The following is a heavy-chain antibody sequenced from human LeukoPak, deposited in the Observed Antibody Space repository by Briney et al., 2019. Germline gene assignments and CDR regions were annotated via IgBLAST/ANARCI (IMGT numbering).Heavy chain of an antibody. CDR1: GGSISSGRYY. J-gene: IGHJ5*02. CDR2: IYYSGST. CDR3: ARLSKNRHMIGRGFDP. D-gene: IGHD3-22*01. Sequence: PSQTLSLTCTVSGGSISSGRYYWSWIRQPPGKGLEWIGYIYYSGSTNYNPSLKSRVTISVDTSKNQFSLKLSSVTAADTAVYYCARLSKNRHMIGRGFDPWGQGTLVTVSS. V-gene: IGHV4-61*01.